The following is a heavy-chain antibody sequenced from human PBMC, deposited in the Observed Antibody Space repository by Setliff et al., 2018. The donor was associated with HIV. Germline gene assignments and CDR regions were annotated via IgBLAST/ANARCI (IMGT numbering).Heavy chain of an antibody. D-gene: IGHD6-19*01. Sequence: PGGSLRLSCAASGFTFSNYDMHWVRQAPGKGLEWVSYISSSSSTIYYADSVKGRFTVSRDTAKNSLYLQMNSLRAEDTAVYYCAGSQGTVAGTGLEYWGPGTLVTVSS. CDR3: AGSQGTVAGTGLEY. CDR1: GFTFSNYD. J-gene: IGHJ4*02. CDR2: ISSSSSTI. V-gene: IGHV3-48*01.